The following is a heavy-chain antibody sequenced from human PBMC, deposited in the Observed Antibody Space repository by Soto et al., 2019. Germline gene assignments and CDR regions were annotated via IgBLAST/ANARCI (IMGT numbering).Heavy chain of an antibody. CDR3: ARRPPYYYMDV. J-gene: IGHJ6*03. CDR2: IYYSGST. Sequence: PSETLSLTCTVSGGSISSYYWSWIRQPPGKGLEWIGYIYYSGSTNYNPSLKSRVTISVDTSKNQFSLKLSSVTAADTAVYYCARRPPYYYMDVWGKGTTVTVSS. CDR1: GGSISSYY. V-gene: IGHV4-59*01.